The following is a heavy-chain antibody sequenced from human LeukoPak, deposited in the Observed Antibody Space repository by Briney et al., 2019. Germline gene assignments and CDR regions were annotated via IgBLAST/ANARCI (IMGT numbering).Heavy chain of an antibody. J-gene: IGHJ4*02. Sequence: PSGTLSLTCAVSGGSISSSNWWSWVRQPPGKGLEWIGSIYYSGSTYYNPSLKSRVTISVDPSKNQFSLKLSSVTAADTAVYYCASLDSSGYYYGFDYWGQGTLVTVSS. CDR3: ASLDSSGYYYGFDY. V-gene: IGHV4-4*02. D-gene: IGHD3-22*01. CDR1: GGSISSSNW. CDR2: IYYSGST.